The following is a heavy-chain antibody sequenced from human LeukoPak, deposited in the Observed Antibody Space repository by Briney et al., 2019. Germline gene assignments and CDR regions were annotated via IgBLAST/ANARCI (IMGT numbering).Heavy chain of an antibody. Sequence: SETLSLTCTVSGVSISNYYWNWIRQPAGKGLEWIGRIYTSGSSDYNPSLKSRVTMSVDTSKNHLSLKLSSVTAADTAVYYCTREASGYSYGYEEHWGQGTLVTVSS. CDR1: GVSISNYY. CDR2: IYTSGSS. D-gene: IGHD5-18*01. J-gene: IGHJ1*01. V-gene: IGHV4-4*07. CDR3: TREASGYSYGYEEH.